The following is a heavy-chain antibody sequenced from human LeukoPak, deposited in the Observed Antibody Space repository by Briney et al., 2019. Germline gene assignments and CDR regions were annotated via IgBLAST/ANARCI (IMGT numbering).Heavy chain of an antibody. CDR1: GFILSNYW. J-gene: IGHJ4*02. D-gene: IGHD3-22*01. V-gene: IGHV3-7*01. Sequence: GGSLRLSCAASGFILSNYWMNWVRQAPGKGLEWVANIKQDGSEKYYVDSVKGRFTISRDNAKNSLYLQMNSLRAEDTAVYYCARKAIVVVIGGYYFDYWGQGTLVTVSS. CDR3: ARKAIVVVIGGYYFDY. CDR2: IKQDGSEK.